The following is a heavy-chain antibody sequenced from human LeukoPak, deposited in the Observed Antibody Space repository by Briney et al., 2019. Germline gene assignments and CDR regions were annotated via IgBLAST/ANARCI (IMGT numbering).Heavy chain of an antibody. CDR1: GFPFIEYS. D-gene: IGHD1-1*01. CDR3: ARDHNYAFDN. CDR2: IGIDSGNT. Sequence: GGSLRLSCTASGFPFIEYSMNWVRQVPGKGLEWIAYIGIDSGNTKYADSVRARFTISADKTKNSLYVQMNSLRVEDTAVYYCARDHNYAFDNWGQGTLVSVAS. J-gene: IGHJ4*02. V-gene: IGHV3-48*01.